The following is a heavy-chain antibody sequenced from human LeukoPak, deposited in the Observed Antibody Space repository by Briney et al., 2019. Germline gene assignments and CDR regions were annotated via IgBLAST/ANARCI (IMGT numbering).Heavy chain of an antibody. CDR3: ARLGIAVARTGVVY. CDR2: IYYSGST. Sequence: SETLSLTCTVSGGSISSSSYYGGWIRQPPGKGLEWIGSIYYSGSTYYNPSLKSRVTISVDTSKNQFSLKLSSVTAADTAVYYCARLGIAVARTGVVYWGQGTLVTVSS. D-gene: IGHD6-19*01. CDR1: GGSISSSSYY. V-gene: IGHV4-39*01. J-gene: IGHJ4*02.